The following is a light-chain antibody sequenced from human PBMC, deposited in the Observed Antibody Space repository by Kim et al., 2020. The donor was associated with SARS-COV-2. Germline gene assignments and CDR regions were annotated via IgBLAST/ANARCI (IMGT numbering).Light chain of an antibody. CDR1: SSDIGSYDY. V-gene: IGLV2-8*01. J-gene: IGLJ2*01. CDR2: DVT. Sequence: GQSVTISCTGSSSDIGSYDYFSWYQQNPGKAPKLIIYDVTKRPSGVPDRFSGSKSANTASLTVSGLQAEDEADYYCSSYAGSNNGVFGGGTQLTVL. CDR3: SSYAGSNNGV.